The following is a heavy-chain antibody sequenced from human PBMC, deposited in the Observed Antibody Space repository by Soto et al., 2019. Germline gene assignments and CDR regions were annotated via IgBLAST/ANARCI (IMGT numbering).Heavy chain of an antibody. CDR2: ISGSGGNT. J-gene: IGHJ4*02. CDR3: AIASVEQWLRGSLGY. CDR1: GFTFSSYA. D-gene: IGHD6-19*01. V-gene: IGHV3-23*01. Sequence: EVQLLESGGGLVQPGGSLRLSCAASGFTFSSYAMSWVRQAPGTGLEWVSAISGSGGNTYYADSVKGRFTISRDNSKNRLSVQVNSLRAEDTAVYYCAIASVEQWLRGSLGYWGQGTLVTVSS.